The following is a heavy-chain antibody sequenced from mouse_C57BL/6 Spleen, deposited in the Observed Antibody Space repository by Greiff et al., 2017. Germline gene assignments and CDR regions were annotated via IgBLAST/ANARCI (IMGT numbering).Heavy chain of an antibody. J-gene: IGHJ2*01. D-gene: IGHD1-1*01. V-gene: IGHV1-61*01. CDR1: GYTFTSYW. CDR2: IYPSDSET. CDR3: AREGNYGSSPFDY. Sequence: QVQLQQPGAELVRPGSSVKLSCKASGYTFTSYWMDWVKQRPGQGLEWIGNIYPSDSETHYNQKFKDKATLTVDKSSSTAYMQLSSLTSEDSAVYYCAREGNYGSSPFDYWGQGTTRPVSS.